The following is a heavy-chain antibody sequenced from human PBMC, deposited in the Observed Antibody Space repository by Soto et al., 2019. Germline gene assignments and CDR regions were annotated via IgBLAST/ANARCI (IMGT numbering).Heavy chain of an antibody. J-gene: IGHJ4*02. CDR2: ISYDGSNK. V-gene: IGHV3-30*03. CDR1: GFTVSTKY. D-gene: IGHD5-18*01. CDR3: RGYSYGVDY. Sequence: GGSLRLSCAASGFTVSTKYMHWVRQAPGKGLEWVAVISYDGSNKYYADSVKGRFTISRDNSKNTLYLQMNSLRAEDTAVYYCRGYSYGVDYWGQGTLVTVSS.